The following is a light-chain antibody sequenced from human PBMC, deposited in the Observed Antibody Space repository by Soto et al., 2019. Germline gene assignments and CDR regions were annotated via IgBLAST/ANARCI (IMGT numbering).Light chain of an antibody. V-gene: IGKV3-15*01. J-gene: IGKJ4*01. Sequence: EIVMTQSPATLSVSPGERATLSCRAMQSVSRNLAWYQQKPGQAPRLLIYGASTRATGIPGRFSGSGSGTEFTLTISSLQSEDFAVYYCQQYKNWPPLTFGGGTKVEIK. CDR2: GAS. CDR3: QQYKNWPPLT. CDR1: QSVSRN.